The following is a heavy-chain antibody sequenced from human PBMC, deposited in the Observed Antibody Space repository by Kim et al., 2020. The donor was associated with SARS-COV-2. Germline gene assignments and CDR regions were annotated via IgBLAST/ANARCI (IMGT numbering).Heavy chain of an antibody. CDR3: ASGRSGRGHY. J-gene: IGHJ4*02. Sequence: SETLSLTCAVYGGSFSGYYWSWIRQPPGKGLEWIGEINHSGSTNYNPSLKSRVTISVDTSKNQFSLKLSSVTAADTAVYYCASGRSGRGHYWGQGTLVTVSS. D-gene: IGHD3-10*01. CDR2: INHSGST. V-gene: IGHV4-34*01. CDR1: GGSFSGYY.